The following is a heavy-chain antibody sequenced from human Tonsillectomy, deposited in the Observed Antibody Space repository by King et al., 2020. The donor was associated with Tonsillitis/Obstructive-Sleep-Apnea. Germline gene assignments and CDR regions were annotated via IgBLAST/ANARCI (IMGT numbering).Heavy chain of an antibody. D-gene: IGHD2-2*02. CDR1: GYTFTSYA. CDR2: INTNTGTP. V-gene: IGHV7-4-1*02. Sequence: KLVQSGSELKKPGASVKVSCKASGYTFTSYAVNWVRQAPGQGLEWMGWINTNTGTPTYAQDFTGRFAFSLDTSVSTAYLHITNLKAGDTAIYYCYVYTMDVWGQGTTVTVSS. CDR3: YVYTMDV. J-gene: IGHJ6*02.